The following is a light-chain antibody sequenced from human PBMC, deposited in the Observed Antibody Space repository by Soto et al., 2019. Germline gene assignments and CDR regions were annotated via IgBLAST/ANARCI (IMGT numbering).Light chain of an antibody. CDR1: SSVVGAYDY. CDR3: SSYTTGSTRV. Sequence: QSALTQPASVSGSPGQSITISCTGTSSVVGAYDYVSWYQQHPDKAPKLMIYEVSYRPSGVSNRFSGSKSVNTATLTISGLQADVEADYYCSSYTTGSTRVFGTGTKVTVL. V-gene: IGLV2-14*03. CDR2: EVS. J-gene: IGLJ1*01.